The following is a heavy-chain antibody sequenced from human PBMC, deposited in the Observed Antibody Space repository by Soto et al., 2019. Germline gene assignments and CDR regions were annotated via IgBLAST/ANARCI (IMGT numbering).Heavy chain of an antibody. CDR1: VGSFSGDY. V-gene: IGHV4-34*01. Sequence: SEALSLTCAVYVGSFSGDYWSWIRQPPGKGLEWIGEINHSGSTNYNPSLKSRVTISVDTSKNQFSLKLSSVTAADTAVYYCARRRFYDYVWGSYRQRDAFDIWGQGTMVTVSS. D-gene: IGHD3-16*02. CDR3: ARRRFYDYVWGSYRQRDAFDI. J-gene: IGHJ3*02. CDR2: INHSGST.